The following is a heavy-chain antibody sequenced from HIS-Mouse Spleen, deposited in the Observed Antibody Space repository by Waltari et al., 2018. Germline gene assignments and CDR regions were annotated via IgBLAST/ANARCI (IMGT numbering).Heavy chain of an antibody. CDR1: GDSISSYY. Sequence: QVQLQESGPGLVKPSETLSLTCTVSGDSISSYYWSWIRQPPGKGLEWIGYIYYSGSTNYNPSLKSRVTISVDTSKNQFSLKLRSVTAADTAVYYCARASRDLLLPRYFDLWGRGTLVTVSS. V-gene: IGHV4-59*01. CDR3: ARASRDLLLPRYFDL. CDR2: IYYSGST. J-gene: IGHJ2*01.